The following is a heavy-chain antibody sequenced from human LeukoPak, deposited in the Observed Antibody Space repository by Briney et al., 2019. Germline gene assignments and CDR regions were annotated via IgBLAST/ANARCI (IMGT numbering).Heavy chain of an antibody. V-gene: IGHV3-74*01. CDR2: INSDGSST. D-gene: IGHD4-23*01. J-gene: IGHJ6*02. Sequence: GGSLRLSCAASGFTFDDYAMHWVRQAPGKGLVWVSRINSDGSSTSYADSVKGRFTISRDNAKNTLYVQMNSLRAEDAAVYYCARGDYGGYYYYGMDVWGQGTTVTVSS. CDR1: GFTFDDYA. CDR3: ARGDYGGYYYYGMDV.